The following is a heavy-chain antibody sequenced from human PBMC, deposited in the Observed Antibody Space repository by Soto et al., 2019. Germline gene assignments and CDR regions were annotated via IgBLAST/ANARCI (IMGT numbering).Heavy chain of an antibody. Sequence: QVQLVQSGAEVKKPGSSVKVSCKASGGTFSSYAISWVRQAPGQGLEWMGGIIPIFGTANYAQKFQGRVTITADESTRTAYMELSSLRSEDTAVYYCARGHSGSYGDGDAFDIWGQGTMVTVSS. CDR1: GGTFSSYA. CDR2: IIPIFGTA. V-gene: IGHV1-69*12. CDR3: ARGHSGSYGDGDAFDI. D-gene: IGHD1-26*01. J-gene: IGHJ3*02.